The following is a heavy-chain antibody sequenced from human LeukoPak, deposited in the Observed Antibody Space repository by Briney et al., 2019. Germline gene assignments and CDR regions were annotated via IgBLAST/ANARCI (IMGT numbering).Heavy chain of an antibody. CDR2: IYTSGST. CDR1: GGSISDYY. CDR3: ARDWAVAGTSGYYYGMDV. J-gene: IGHJ6*02. D-gene: IGHD6-19*01. V-gene: IGHV4-4*07. Sequence: SETLSLTCTVSGGSISDYYWSWIRQPAGKGLEWIGRIYTSGSTNYNPSLKSRVTMSVDTSKNQFSLKLSSVTAADTAVYYCARDWAVAGTSGYYYGMDVWGQGTTVTVSS.